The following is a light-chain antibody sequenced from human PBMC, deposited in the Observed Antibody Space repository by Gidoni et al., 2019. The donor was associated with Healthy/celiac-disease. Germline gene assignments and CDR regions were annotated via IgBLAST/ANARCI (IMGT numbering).Light chain of an antibody. CDR3: QQYGSSPLT. V-gene: IGKV3-20*01. CDR2: GVS. CDR1: QSVSSSY. Sequence: VLTQSPGTLSLSPGERATLSCRASQSVSSSYLAWYQQKPGQAPRLLMYGVSSRATGIPDRFSGSGSGTDFTLTISRLEPEDFAVYYCQQYGSSPLTFGGGTKVEIK. J-gene: IGKJ4*01.